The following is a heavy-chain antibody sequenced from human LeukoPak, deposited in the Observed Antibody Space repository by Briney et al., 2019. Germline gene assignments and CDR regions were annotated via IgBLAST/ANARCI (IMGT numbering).Heavy chain of an antibody. CDR3: AREGGLVDCTGGRCYAGDTFDY. V-gene: IGHV3-30*04. D-gene: IGHD2-15*01. CDR1: GFTFRSYT. Sequence: GGSLRLSCAASGFTFRSYTMHWVRQAPGKGLEWVAVISYDGSSKFYADSVKGRFTISRDNSKNTLYLQMNSLRADDTAVYYCAREGGLVDCTGGRCYAGDTFDYWGQGTLVTVSS. J-gene: IGHJ4*02. CDR2: ISYDGSSK.